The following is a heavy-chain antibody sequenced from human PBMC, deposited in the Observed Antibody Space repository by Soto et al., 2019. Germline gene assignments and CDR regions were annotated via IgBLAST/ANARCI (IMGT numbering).Heavy chain of an antibody. V-gene: IGHV5-51*01. CDR3: ARHPAVTIFGVVIITGAFDI. CDR1: GYSFTSYW. Sequence: GESLKISCKGSGYSFTSYWIGWVRQMPGKGLEWMGIIYPGDSDTRYSPSFQGQVTISADKSISTAYLQWSSLKASDTAMYYCARHPAVTIFGVVIITGAFDIWGQGTMVTVS. CDR2: IYPGDSDT. J-gene: IGHJ3*02. D-gene: IGHD3-3*01.